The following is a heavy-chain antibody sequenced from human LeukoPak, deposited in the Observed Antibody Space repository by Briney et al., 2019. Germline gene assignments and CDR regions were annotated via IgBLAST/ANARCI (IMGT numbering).Heavy chain of an antibody. CDR3: AREQQQLDSWFDP. CDR1: GGSISSYY. CDR2: IYYSGST. D-gene: IGHD6-13*01. J-gene: IGHJ5*02. V-gene: IGHV4-59*01. Sequence: PSETLSLTCTVSGGSISSYYWSWIRQPPGKGLEWIGYIYYSGSTNYNPSLKSRVTISVDTSKNQFSLKLSSVTAAKTAVYYWAREQQQLDSWFDPWGQGTLVTVSS.